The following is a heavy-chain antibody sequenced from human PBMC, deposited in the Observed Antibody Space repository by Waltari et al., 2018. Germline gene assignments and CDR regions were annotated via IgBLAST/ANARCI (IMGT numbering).Heavy chain of an antibody. J-gene: IGHJ1*01. V-gene: IGHV3-53*05. CDR2: MYRDGTT. CDR1: GFSVSSNY. D-gene: IGHD6-19*01. CDR3: TKADSGWKYFQF. Sequence: EVQLVESGGGLIQPGGSLRLSGAVPGFSVSSNYMMWVRQAPGRGLEWVSAMYRDGTTYHADSVKGRFAISRDNSRNTLYLQMNSLRTEDTAVYYCTKADSGWKYFQFWGQGTRVTVSS.